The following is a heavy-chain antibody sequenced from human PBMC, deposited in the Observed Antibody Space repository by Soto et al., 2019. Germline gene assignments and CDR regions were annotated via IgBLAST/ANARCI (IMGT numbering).Heavy chain of an antibody. J-gene: IGHJ5*02. CDR2: MNPNSGNT. D-gene: IGHD6-6*01. CDR3: ARGHGIAARRLNWFDP. Sequence: QVQLVQSGAEVKKPGASVKGSCKASGYTFTSYDINWVRQATGQGLEWMGWMNPNSGNTGYAQKFQGRVTMTRNTSISTAYMELSSLRSEDTAVYYCARGHGIAARRLNWFDPWGQGTLVTVSS. CDR1: GYTFTSYD. V-gene: IGHV1-8*01.